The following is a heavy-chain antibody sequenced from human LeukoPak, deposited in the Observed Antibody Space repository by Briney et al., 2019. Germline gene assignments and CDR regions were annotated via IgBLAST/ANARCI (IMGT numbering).Heavy chain of an antibody. J-gene: IGHJ5*02. Sequence: SSVKVCCKASGGTFSSYAISWGRQAPGQGLEWMGGIIPIFGTANYAQKFQGRVTITADESTSTAYMELSSLRSEDTAVYYCAREPPRYFDWSGFNWFDPWGQGTLVTVSS. V-gene: IGHV1-69*01. CDR2: IIPIFGTA. D-gene: IGHD3-9*01. CDR1: GGTFSSYA. CDR3: AREPPRYFDWSGFNWFDP.